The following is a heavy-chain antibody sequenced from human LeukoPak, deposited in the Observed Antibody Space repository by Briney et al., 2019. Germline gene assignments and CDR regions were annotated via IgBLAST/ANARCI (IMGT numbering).Heavy chain of an antibody. Sequence: PGGSLRLPCAASGVYLWSNAMSWVCRPPRKGLEWVAYISDGCEGTHYADSVQGRFTISRDNYKNTVFLQMVSLRDHDTPFYYCVRVNYGGNSGYHFDYWGQGNLVTVSS. CDR2: ISDGCEGT. J-gene: IGHJ4*02. V-gene: IGHV3-23*01. D-gene: IGHD4-23*01. CDR1: GVYLWSNA. CDR3: VRVNYGGNSGYHFDY.